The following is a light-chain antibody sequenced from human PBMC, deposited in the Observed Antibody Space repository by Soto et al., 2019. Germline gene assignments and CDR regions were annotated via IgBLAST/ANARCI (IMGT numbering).Light chain of an antibody. CDR2: DAS. V-gene: IGKV1-5*01. CDR1: QRINNW. J-gene: IGKJ1*01. Sequence: DIQMTQSPSTLSASVGDRVTITRRASQRINNWVAWYQQKPGKAPKVLIYDASTLESGVPSRFSGSGSGTEFTLTIDSLQPDDFATYYCQRYNAFSQTFGQGTKVEI. CDR3: QRYNAFSQT.